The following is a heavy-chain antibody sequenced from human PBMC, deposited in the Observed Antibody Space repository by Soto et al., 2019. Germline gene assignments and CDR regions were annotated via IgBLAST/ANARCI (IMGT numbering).Heavy chain of an antibody. V-gene: IGHV1-46*01. CDR1: GFTFTSYY. Sequence: QVQLVQSGAEVKKPGGSVKVSCKASGFTFTSYYFHWVRQAPGQGLEWMGLINLSGGGTTYAQQFQGRVTMTRDTSTSTVYMYMSSLRSEVMVVYYCAISRDTSGAFDIWGQGTMVTVSS. CDR3: AISRDTSGAFDI. D-gene: IGHD1-26*01. J-gene: IGHJ3*02. CDR2: INLSGGGT.